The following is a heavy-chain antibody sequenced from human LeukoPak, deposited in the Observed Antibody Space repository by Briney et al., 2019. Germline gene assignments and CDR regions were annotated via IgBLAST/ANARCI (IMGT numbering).Heavy chain of an antibody. V-gene: IGHV4-30-2*01. D-gene: IGHD7-27*01. CDR1: GGSISSGGYY. Sequence: SETLSLTCTVSGGSISSGGYYWSWIRQPPGKGLEWIGYIYHSGSTYYNPSLKSRVTILVDRSKNQFSLKLSSVTPEDTAVYYCAKTGNWGSLDYWGQGTLVTVSS. CDR2: IYHSGST. J-gene: IGHJ4*02. CDR3: AKTGNWGSLDY.